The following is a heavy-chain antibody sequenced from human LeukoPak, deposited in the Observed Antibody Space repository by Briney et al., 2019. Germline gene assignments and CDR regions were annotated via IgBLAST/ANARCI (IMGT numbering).Heavy chain of an antibody. CDR1: GGSFSGYY. Sequence: SETLSLTCAVYGGSFSGYYWSWIRQPPGKGLEWIGEINHSGSTNYNPSLKSRVTISVDTSKNQFSLKLSSVTAADTAVYYCAREGYSIYFSWFDPWGQGTLVTVSS. D-gene: IGHD4-11*01. CDR2: INHSGST. CDR3: AREGYSIYFSWFDP. J-gene: IGHJ5*02. V-gene: IGHV4-34*01.